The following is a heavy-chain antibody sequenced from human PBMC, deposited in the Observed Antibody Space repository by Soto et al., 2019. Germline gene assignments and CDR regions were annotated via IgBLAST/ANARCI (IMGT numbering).Heavy chain of an antibody. V-gene: IGHV1-24*01. Sequence: GASVKVSCKASGDTFTSYGISWVRQAPGKGLEWMGGFDPEDGETIYAQKFQGRVTMTEDTSTDTAYMELSSLRSEDTAVYYCATVGYCISTSCYRDDYYYGMDVWGQGTTVTVSS. CDR3: ATVGYCISTSCYRDDYYYGMDV. CDR1: GDTFTSYG. CDR2: FDPEDGET. D-gene: IGHD2-2*02. J-gene: IGHJ6*02.